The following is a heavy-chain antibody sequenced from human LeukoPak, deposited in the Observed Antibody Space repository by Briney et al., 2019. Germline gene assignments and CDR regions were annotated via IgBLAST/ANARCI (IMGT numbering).Heavy chain of an antibody. CDR3: ARLSGPRRGLDY. J-gene: IGHJ4*02. D-gene: IGHD2-15*01. CDR1: GGSISSSSYY. V-gene: IGHV4-39*07. Sequence: SETLSLTCTVSGGSISSSSYYWGWIRQPPGKGLEWIGSIYYSGSTYYNPSLKSRVTISVDKSKNQFSLKLSSVTAADTAVYYCARLSGPRRGLDYWGQGTLVTVSS. CDR2: IYYSGST.